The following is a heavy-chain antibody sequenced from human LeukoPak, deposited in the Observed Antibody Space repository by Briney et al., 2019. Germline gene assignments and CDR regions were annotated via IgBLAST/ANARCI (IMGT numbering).Heavy chain of an antibody. CDR1: GGSIRSYY. D-gene: IGHD2-21*02. CDR2: MDYSGST. Sequence: SETLSLTCTVSGGSIRSYYWTWIRQPPGKGLEWIGYMDYSGSTNYNPSLKSRVTISVDTSKNQFSLKLSSVTAADTAVYYCARLCQVTTCAKFEYWGQGILVTVSS. V-gene: IGHV4-59*08. CDR3: ARLCQVTTCAKFEY. J-gene: IGHJ4*02.